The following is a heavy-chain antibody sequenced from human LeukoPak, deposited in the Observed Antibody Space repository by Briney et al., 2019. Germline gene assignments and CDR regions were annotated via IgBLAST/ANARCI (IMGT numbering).Heavy chain of an antibody. CDR1: GGSISNYY. J-gene: IGHJ2*01. CDR2: IYTSGST. CDR3: ARVLQRDYDFWSGPYWYFDL. D-gene: IGHD3-3*01. Sequence: PSETLSLTCTVSGGSISNYYWSWIRQPAGKGLEWIGRIYTSGSTNYNPSLKSRVTMSVDTSKNQFSLKLSSVTAADTAVYYCARVLQRDYDFWSGPYWYFDLWGRGTLVTVSS. V-gene: IGHV4-4*07.